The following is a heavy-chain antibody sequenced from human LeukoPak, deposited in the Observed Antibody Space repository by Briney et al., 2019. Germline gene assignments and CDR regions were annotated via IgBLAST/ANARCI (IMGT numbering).Heavy chain of an antibody. J-gene: IGHJ3*02. Sequence: PGGSLRLSCAASGFTFSSYAMHWVRQAPGKGLEWVAVISYDGSNKYYADSVKGRFTISRDNSKNTLYLQMNSLRAEDTAVYYCARELRYFDWSPFRGAFDIWGQGTMVTVSS. CDR3: ARELRYFDWSPFRGAFDI. CDR1: GFTFSSYA. CDR2: ISYDGSNK. V-gene: IGHV3-30-3*01. D-gene: IGHD3-9*01.